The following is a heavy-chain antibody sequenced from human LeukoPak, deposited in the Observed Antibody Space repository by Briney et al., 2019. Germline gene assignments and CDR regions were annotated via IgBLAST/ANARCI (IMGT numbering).Heavy chain of an antibody. CDR2: IYYSGST. Sequence: PSETLSLTCTVSGGSISSSSYYWGWIRQPPGKGLEWIGIIYYSGSTYYNPSLKSRVTLSVDTSKNQFSLKLSSVTAADTALYYCARDSSGYYGAYYFDYWGQGTLVTVSS. D-gene: IGHD6-19*01. CDR3: ARDSSGYYGAYYFDY. CDR1: GGSISSSSYY. V-gene: IGHV4-39*07. J-gene: IGHJ4*02.